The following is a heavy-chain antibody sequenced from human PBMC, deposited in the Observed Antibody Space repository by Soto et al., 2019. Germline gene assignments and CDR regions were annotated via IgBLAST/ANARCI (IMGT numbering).Heavy chain of an antibody. CDR2: ISGSGGST. Sequence: GGSLRLSCAASGFTFSSYAMSWVRQAPGKGLEWVSAISGSGGSTYYADSVKGRFTISRDNSKNTLYLQMNSLRAEDTAVYYCAKDHSSGWYPNWFDPWGQGTLVTVSS. D-gene: IGHD6-19*01. V-gene: IGHV3-23*01. CDR3: AKDHSSGWYPNWFDP. CDR1: GFTFSSYA. J-gene: IGHJ5*02.